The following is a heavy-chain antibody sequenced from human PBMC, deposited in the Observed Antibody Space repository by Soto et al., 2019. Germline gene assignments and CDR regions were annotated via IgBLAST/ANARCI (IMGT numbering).Heavy chain of an antibody. CDR1: GFTFSTYA. Sequence: HPGGSLRLSCAASGFTFSTYAMTWVRQAPGRGLEWVSTILHDETPFYTDSVKGRFTISRDNVRGTLYLQMNGLRVEDAALYFCAKDLFPTSGRRFFFESWGQGSLVTVSS. V-gene: IGHV3-23*01. J-gene: IGHJ4*02. CDR2: ILHDETP. D-gene: IGHD2-21*01. CDR3: AKDLFPTSGRRFFFES.